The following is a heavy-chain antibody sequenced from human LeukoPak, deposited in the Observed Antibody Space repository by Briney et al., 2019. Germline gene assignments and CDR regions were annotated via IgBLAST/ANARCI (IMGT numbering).Heavy chain of an antibody. Sequence: GGSLRLSCAATAFTLISYSMTWVRQAPGKGLEWVSAIRASDSNTFYADSVKGRFTISRDSSKNTLYLQMNDLRDEDTAVYYCAKFTPGWFEHFWGQGTLVTVSS. CDR1: AFTLISYS. CDR2: IRASDSNT. D-gene: IGHD3-10*01. J-gene: IGHJ4*02. V-gene: IGHV3-23*01. CDR3: AKFTPGWFEHF.